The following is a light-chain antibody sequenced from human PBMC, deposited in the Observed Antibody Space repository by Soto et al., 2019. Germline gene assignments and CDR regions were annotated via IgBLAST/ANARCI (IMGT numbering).Light chain of an antibody. CDR2: NNE. V-gene: IGLV1-36*01. Sequence: QSALPQPPSVSAAPGQRVTISCSGGSFNIGNHGVNWYLQIPGKPPKVVIYNNEFLSSGVSDRFSGSKSGTSASLAISGLQSEDEGDYFCLAWDSSLNGYVFGPGTKVTV. CDR1: SFNIGNHG. CDR3: LAWDSSLNGYV. J-gene: IGLJ1*01.